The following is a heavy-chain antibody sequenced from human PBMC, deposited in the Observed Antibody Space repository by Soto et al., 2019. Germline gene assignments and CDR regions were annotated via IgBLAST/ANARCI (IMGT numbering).Heavy chain of an antibody. CDR3: ARDLGGWPDY. CDR2: SNAGNGNT. D-gene: IGHD2-15*01. Sequence: QVQLVQSGAEVKKPGASVKVSCKASGYTFTSYAMHWVRQAPGQSLEWMGWSNAGNGNTKYSPKFQGRVTITRDTSASTAYMELSSLRSEDTAVYYCARDLGGWPDYWGQGTLVTVSS. CDR1: GYTFTSYA. V-gene: IGHV1-3*01. J-gene: IGHJ4*02.